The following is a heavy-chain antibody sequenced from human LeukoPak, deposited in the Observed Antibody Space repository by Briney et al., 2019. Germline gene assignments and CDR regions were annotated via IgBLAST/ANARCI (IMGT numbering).Heavy chain of an antibody. D-gene: IGHD2-15*01. Sequence: PGGSLRLSCAASGFTFSSNWMSWVRQAPGKGLEWVANIRQDGSDKYYMDSVKGRFTISRDNAKNSLSLQMNSLRAEDTAVYYCARDRDCGDGGCYPHFDYWGQGVQVTVS. J-gene: IGHJ4*02. CDR1: GFTFSSNW. V-gene: IGHV3-7*01. CDR2: IRQDGSDK. CDR3: ARDRDCGDGGCYPHFDY.